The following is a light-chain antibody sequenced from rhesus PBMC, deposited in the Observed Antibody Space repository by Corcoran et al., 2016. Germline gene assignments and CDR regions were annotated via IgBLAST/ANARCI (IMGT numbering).Light chain of an antibody. J-gene: IGKJ1*01. CDR3: QETSNLTWT. CDR2: GAS. V-gene: IGKV3-31*02. CDR1: QSVSSY. Sequence: EIVMTQSPATLSLSPGETATISCTTSQSVSSYVAWYQQKPGQAPRLLIYGASSRATGIPDRFSGSGSGTDFTLTISSLEPEDFAVYYCQETSNLTWTFGQGTKVEIK.